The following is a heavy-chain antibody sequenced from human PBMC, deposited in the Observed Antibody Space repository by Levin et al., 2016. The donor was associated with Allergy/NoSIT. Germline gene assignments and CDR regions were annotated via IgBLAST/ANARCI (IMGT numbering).Heavy chain of an antibody. CDR3: AKDLWAAVPNSPLDY. J-gene: IGHJ4*02. CDR1: GFTFSSYA. Sequence: GESLKISCAASGFTFSSYAMSWVRQAPGKGLEWVSAISGSGGSTYYADSVKGRFTISRDNSKNTLYLQMNSLRAEDTAVYYCAKDLWAAVPNSPLDYWGQGTLVTVSS. CDR2: ISGSGGST. D-gene: IGHD2/OR15-2a*01. V-gene: IGHV3-23*01.